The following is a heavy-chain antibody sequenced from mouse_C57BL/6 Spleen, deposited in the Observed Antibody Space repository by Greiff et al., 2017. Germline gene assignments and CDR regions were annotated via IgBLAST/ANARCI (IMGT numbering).Heavy chain of an antibody. CDR2: ISSKSSNYAT. CDR1: GFTFNTYA. V-gene: IGHV10-3*01. D-gene: IGHD2-1*01. Sequence: EVKLVESGGGLVQPKGSLKLSCAASGFTFNTYAMHWVRQAPGKGLEWVARISSKSSNYATYSADSVKDRFTISRDDSQSMLYLQMNNLKTEDTAMYYCVYSFAYWGQGTLVTVSA. J-gene: IGHJ3*01. CDR3: VYSFAY.